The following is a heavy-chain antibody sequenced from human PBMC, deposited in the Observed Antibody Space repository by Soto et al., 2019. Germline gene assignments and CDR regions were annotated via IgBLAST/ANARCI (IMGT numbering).Heavy chain of an antibody. CDR3: ASNYYDILTGYYPSYYYYGMDV. J-gene: IGHJ6*02. CDR1: GGTFSSYA. D-gene: IGHD3-9*01. V-gene: IGHV1-69*01. Sequence: QVQLVQSGAEVKKPGSSVKVSCKASGGTFSSYAISWVRQAPGQGLAWMGGIIPIFGTANYAQKFQGRVTITADESTSTAYMELSSLRSEDTAVYYCASNYYDILTGYYPSYYYYGMDVWGQGTTVTVSS. CDR2: IIPIFGTA.